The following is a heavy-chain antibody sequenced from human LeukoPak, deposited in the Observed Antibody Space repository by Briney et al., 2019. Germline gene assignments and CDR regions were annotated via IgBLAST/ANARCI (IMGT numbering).Heavy chain of an antibody. D-gene: IGHD5-18*01. V-gene: IGHV3-30*02. CDR1: GFTFSSYG. CDR3: AKGRVPAAMVTVFDY. J-gene: IGHJ4*02. CDR2: IRYDGSNK. Sequence: GGSLRLSCAASGFTFSSYGMHWVRQAPGKGLEWVAFIRYDGSNKYYADSVKGRFTISRDNSKNTLYLQMNSLRAEDTAVYYCAKGRVPAAMVTVFDYWGQGTLVTVSS.